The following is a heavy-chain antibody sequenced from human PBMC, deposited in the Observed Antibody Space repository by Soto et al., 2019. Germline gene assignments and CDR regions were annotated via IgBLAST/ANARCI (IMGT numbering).Heavy chain of an antibody. CDR1: GGSISSYY. CDR2: IYYSGST. Sequence: PSETLSLTCTGSGGSISSYYWSWIRQPPGKGLEWIGYIYYSGSTNYNPSLKSRVTISVDTSKNQFSLKLSSVTAADTAVYYCARDPSGYCSGGSCYDREYYFDYWGQGTLVTVSS. J-gene: IGHJ4*02. D-gene: IGHD2-15*01. CDR3: ARDPSGYCSGGSCYDREYYFDY. V-gene: IGHV4-59*01.